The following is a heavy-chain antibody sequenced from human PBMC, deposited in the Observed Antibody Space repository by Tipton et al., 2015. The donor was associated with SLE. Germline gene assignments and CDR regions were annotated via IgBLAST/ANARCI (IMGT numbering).Heavy chain of an antibody. J-gene: IGHJ4*02. CDR1: GGSISSGGYS. CDR3: ARGGAITMGQGEVDY. CDR2: IYHSGST. D-gene: IGHD3-10*01. Sequence: TLSLTCTVSGGSISSGGYSWSWIRQPPGKGLEWIGYIYHSGSTYYNPSLKSRVTISVDRSKNQFPLKLSSVTAADTAVYYCARGGAITMGQGEVDYWGQGTLVTVSS. V-gene: IGHV4-30-2*01.